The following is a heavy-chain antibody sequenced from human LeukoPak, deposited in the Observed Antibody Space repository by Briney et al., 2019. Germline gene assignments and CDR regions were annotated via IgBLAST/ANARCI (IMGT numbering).Heavy chain of an antibody. CDR2: ITFNGGNT. Sequence: GGSLRLSCAASGFTFSDYARSWVRQAPGKGLEWVSTITFNGGNTYYAESVKGRFTISRDNSKSTVDLQMNSLRVEDTAVYYCANSQIKWGQGTLVTVSS. D-gene: IGHD5-24*01. V-gene: IGHV3-23*01. J-gene: IGHJ4*02. CDR1: GFTFSDYA. CDR3: ANSQIK.